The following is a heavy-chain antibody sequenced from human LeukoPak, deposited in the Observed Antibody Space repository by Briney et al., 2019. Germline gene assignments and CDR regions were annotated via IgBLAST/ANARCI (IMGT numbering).Heavy chain of an antibody. D-gene: IGHD5-24*01. CDR3: ATIRGWLGY. CDR2: IKNKANSYIT. Sequence: PGGSLRLSCAASGFSFSDHYMDWVRQAPGKGLEWVGRIKNKANSYITEYAASVQGRFTISRDDSQDSLYPQMNSLKTEDTAVYYCATIRGWLGYWGQGTLVTVSS. CDR1: GFSFSDHY. J-gene: IGHJ4*02. V-gene: IGHV3-72*01.